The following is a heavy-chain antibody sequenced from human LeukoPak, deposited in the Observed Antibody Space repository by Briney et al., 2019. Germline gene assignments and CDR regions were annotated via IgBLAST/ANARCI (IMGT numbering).Heavy chain of an antibody. J-gene: IGHJ4*02. CDR3: ARDGATRALDY. D-gene: IGHD1-26*01. CDR2: ISYDGSNK. Sequence: PGRSLRLSCAASGFTFSSYAMHWVRQAPGKGLEWVAVISYDGSNKYYADSVKGRFTISRDNSKNTLYLQMNSLRAEDTAVYYCARDGATRALDYWGPGNPGHRLL. CDR1: GFTFSSYA. V-gene: IGHV3-30-3*01.